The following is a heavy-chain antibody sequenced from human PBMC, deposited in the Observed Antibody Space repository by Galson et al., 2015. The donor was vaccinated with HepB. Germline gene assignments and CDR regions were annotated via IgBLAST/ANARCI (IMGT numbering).Heavy chain of an antibody. Sequence: SLRLPCAASGLTFSSYSMNWVRQAPGKGLEWVSSISGSSTYIYYADSVRGRFTISRDNAENSLYLQINSLRAEDTAVYYCARRAEGSSWLVDYWGQGTLVTVSS. J-gene: IGHJ4*02. D-gene: IGHD6-13*01. CDR1: GLTFSSYS. CDR3: ARRAEGSSWLVDY. CDR2: ISGSSTYI. V-gene: IGHV3-21*01.